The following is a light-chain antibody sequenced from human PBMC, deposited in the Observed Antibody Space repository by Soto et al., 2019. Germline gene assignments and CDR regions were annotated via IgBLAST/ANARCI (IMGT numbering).Light chain of an antibody. J-gene: IGKJ2*02. CDR1: QSISSW. V-gene: IGKV1-5*01. CDR2: GAS. Sequence: DIQMTQSPSTLSASVGDRVTITCRASQSISSWLAWYQQKPGKAPKLLIYGASSLESGVPSRFSGSGSGTEFTLTISSLQPDDFATYYCQQYNSYPGTFGQGTKLEIK. CDR3: QQYNSYPGT.